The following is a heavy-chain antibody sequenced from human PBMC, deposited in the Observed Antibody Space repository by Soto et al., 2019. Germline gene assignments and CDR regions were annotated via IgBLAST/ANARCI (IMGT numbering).Heavy chain of an antibody. CDR2: ILYDGRNK. V-gene: IGHV3-30*04. CDR1: GFSFSSYA. J-gene: IGHJ6*02. Sequence: QPGGSLRLSCEASGFSFSSYAMHWVRQAPGKGLEWVAVILYDGRNKYYADSVKGRFTISRDNSKNTLYLQMNSLRAEDMAVYYFSSLQGPFDYYYGMDVSGQWTMVTVS. CDR3: SSLQGPFDYYYGMDV.